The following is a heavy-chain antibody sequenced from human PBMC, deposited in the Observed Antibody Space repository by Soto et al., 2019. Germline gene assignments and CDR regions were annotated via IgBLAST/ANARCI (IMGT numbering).Heavy chain of an antibody. CDR3: AKGFRSLEWYSLAPFDY. CDR2: IGSSGST. D-gene: IGHD3-3*01. J-gene: IGHJ4*02. V-gene: IGHV3-23*01. CDR1: GFTFDTYA. Sequence: PGGSLSLSCVASGFTFDTYALNWVRQAPGKGLEWVSAIGSSGSTYYADSVKGRFTISRDTPKKTLYLQMNSLRVEDTAKYYCAKGFRSLEWYSLAPFDYWGQGALVTVSS.